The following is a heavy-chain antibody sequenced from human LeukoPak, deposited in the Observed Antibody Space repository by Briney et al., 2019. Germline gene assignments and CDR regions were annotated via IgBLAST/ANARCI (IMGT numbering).Heavy chain of an antibody. V-gene: IGHV4-39*07. CDR2: IYYSGST. CDR1: GGSISSSSYY. CDR3: ARDLIRGVKWFDP. J-gene: IGHJ5*02. Sequence: SETLSLTCTVSGGSISSSSYYWGWIRQPPGKGLEGIGSIYYSGSTYYNPSLKSRVTISVDTSKNQFSLKLSSVTAADTAVYYCARDLIRGVKWFDPWGQGTLVTVSS. D-gene: IGHD3-10*01.